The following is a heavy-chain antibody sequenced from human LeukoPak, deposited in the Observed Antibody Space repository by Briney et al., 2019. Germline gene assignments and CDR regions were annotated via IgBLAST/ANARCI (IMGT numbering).Heavy chain of an antibody. CDR3: TRSSSGWYSDY. J-gene: IGHJ4*02. D-gene: IGHD6-19*01. Sequence: GGSLRLSCAASGFTFSSYGMSWVRQAPGKGLEWVGFIRSKAYGGTTEYAASVKGRFIISRDDFKSIAYLQMNSLKTEDTAVYYCTRSSSGWYSDYWGQGTLVTVSS. CDR1: GFTFSSYG. CDR2: IRSKAYGGTT. V-gene: IGHV3-49*04.